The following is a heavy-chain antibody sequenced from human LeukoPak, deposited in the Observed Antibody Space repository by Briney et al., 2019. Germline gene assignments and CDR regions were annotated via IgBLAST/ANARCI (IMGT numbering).Heavy chain of an antibody. CDR3: ARGKYDFWSGYLWDY. D-gene: IGHD3-3*01. Sequence: PSETLSLTCIVFGGSISSYYWSWIRQPAGKGLEWIGRIYTSGSTNYNPSLKSRVTISVDTSKNQFSLKLSSVTAADTAVYYCARGKYDFWSGYLWDYWGQGTLVTVSS. J-gene: IGHJ4*02. CDR2: IYTSGST. CDR1: GGSISSYY. V-gene: IGHV4-4*07.